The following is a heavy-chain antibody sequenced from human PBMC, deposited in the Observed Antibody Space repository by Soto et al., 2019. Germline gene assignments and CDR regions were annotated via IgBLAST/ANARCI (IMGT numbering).Heavy chain of an antibody. CDR1: GYTFTDYY. D-gene: IGHD1-7*01. Sequence: GPPVKVSCKASGYTFTDYYMHWVRQAPGQGLEWMGWINPNSGGTNYAQKFQGRVTMTRDTSISTAYMELSRLRSDDTAVYYCARKLELRGSYYYYYDMDVWGQGTTVTVSS. V-gene: IGHV1-2*02. CDR3: ARKLELRGSYYYYYDMDV. CDR2: INPNSGGT. J-gene: IGHJ6*02.